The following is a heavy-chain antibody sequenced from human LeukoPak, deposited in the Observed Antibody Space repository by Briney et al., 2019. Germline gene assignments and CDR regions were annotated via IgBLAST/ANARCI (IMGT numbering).Heavy chain of an antibody. D-gene: IGHD3-9*01. J-gene: IGHJ1*01. CDR2: ISNNGVKT. V-gene: IGHV3-30-3*01. CDR1: GFIFSDYA. CDR3: AREGRVRYFD. Sequence: PGRSLKLSCAASGFIFSDYAMQWVRQAPGKGLEWVAVISNNGVKTSYADSVRGQFTISRDNSKNTLYLQMNSLRAEDTAVYYCAREGRVRYFDWGQGTLVTVSS.